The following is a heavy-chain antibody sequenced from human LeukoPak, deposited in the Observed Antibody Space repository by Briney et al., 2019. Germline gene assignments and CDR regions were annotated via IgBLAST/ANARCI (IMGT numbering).Heavy chain of an antibody. V-gene: IGHV1-2*02. Sequence: ASVKVSCKASGYTFTGHYMNWVRLAPGQGLEWMGWINPTGGTTYAQKFQDRVTMTRDTSINTAYMELSGLRSDDTALYYCARGYCSSATCYSSLGYWGQGTLVTVSS. CDR3: ARGYCSSATCYSSLGY. J-gene: IGHJ4*02. CDR2: INPTGGT. CDR1: GYTFTGHY. D-gene: IGHD2-15*01.